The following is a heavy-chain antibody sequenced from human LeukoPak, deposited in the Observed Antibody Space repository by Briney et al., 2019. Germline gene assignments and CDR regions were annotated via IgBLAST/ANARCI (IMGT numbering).Heavy chain of an antibody. CDR1: GYTFTSYG. CDR2: ISAYNGNT. Sequence: GASGKVSCKASGYTFTSYGISWVRQAPGQGLEWMGWISAYNGNTNCAQKLQGRVTMTTDTSTSTAYMELRGLRSDDTAVYYCARANPYYYGSGSYIVPDYWGQGTLVTVSS. CDR3: ARANPYYYGSGSYIVPDY. V-gene: IGHV1-18*01. D-gene: IGHD3-10*01. J-gene: IGHJ4*02.